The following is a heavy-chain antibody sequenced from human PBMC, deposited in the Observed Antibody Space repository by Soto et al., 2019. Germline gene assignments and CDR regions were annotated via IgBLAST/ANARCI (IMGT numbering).Heavy chain of an antibody. J-gene: IGHJ4*02. CDR1: GYTFTSYA. Sequence: GASVKVSCKASGYTFTSYAMHWVRQAPGQRLEWMGWINAGNGNTKYPQKFQGRVTITRDTSASTAYMELSSLRSEDTAVYYCARLHYYGSGSRDYWGQGTLVTVSS. CDR2: INAGNGNT. V-gene: IGHV1-3*01. D-gene: IGHD3-10*01. CDR3: ARLHYYGSGSRDY.